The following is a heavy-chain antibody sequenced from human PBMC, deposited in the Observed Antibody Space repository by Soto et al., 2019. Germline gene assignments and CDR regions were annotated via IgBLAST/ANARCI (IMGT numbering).Heavy chain of an antibody. D-gene: IGHD3-22*01. V-gene: IGHV4-4*02. CDR3: ASTYYYDSSGYYSLGD. CDR2: IYHSGST. J-gene: IGHJ4*02. CDR1: GGSISSSNW. Sequence: QVQLQESGPGLVKPSGTLSLTCAVSGGSISSSNWWSWVRQPPGKGREWIGEIYHSGSTNYNPSLKSRVTISVDKSKNQFSLKLSSVTAADTAVYYCASTYYYDSSGYYSLGDWGQGTLVTVSS.